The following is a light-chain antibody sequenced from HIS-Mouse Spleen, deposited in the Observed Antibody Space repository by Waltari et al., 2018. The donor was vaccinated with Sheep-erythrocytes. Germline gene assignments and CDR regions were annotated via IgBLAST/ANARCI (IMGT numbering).Light chain of an antibody. CDR3: SSYTSSSTWV. CDR1: SSDVGGYNY. Sequence: QSALTQPASVSGSPGQSITISCTGTSSDVGGYNYVSWYQQHPGKAPKLMIHDVSNRPSWVSNRFSGSKSGNTASLTISGLQAEDEADYYCSSYTSSSTWVFGGGTKLTVL. CDR2: DVS. J-gene: IGLJ3*02. V-gene: IGLV2-14*03.